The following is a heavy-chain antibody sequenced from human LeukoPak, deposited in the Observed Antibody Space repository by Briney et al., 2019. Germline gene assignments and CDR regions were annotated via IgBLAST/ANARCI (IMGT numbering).Heavy chain of an antibody. Sequence: SETLSLTCTVSGDSISSSYWSWIRQPPGKGLEWIGYIYYSGGTSYNPSLKSRLTISVDTSKNQFSLKLSSVTAADTAMYYCARHGSSNWFDFWGQGTLVTVSS. CDR3: ARHGSSNWFDF. CDR2: IYYSGGT. J-gene: IGHJ5*01. V-gene: IGHV4-59*08. CDR1: GDSISSSY. D-gene: IGHD2-15*01.